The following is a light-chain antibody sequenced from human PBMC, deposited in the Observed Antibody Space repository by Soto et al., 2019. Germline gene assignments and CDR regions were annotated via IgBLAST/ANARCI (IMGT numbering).Light chain of an antibody. CDR2: GNS. J-gene: IGLJ1*01. V-gene: IGLV1-40*01. CDR1: SSKIGAGYD. Sequence: QSVLTQPPSVSWAPGQRVTSSCTGSSSKIGAGYDVHWYQQLPGTAPKLLIYGNSNRPSGVPDRFSGSKSGTSASLAITGLQAEDEADYYCQSYDSSLSALYVFGTGTKVTVL. CDR3: QSYDSSLSALYV.